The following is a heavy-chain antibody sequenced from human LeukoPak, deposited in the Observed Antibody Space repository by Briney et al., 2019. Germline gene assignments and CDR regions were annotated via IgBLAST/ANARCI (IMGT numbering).Heavy chain of an antibody. Sequence: GSLRLSCAASGFTFSSYWMSWVRQAPGKGLEWIGEINHSGSTNYNPSLKSRVTISVDTSKNQFSLKLSSVTAADTAVYYCASLWRRYYYYGMDVWGQGTTVTVSS. V-gene: IGHV4-34*01. J-gene: IGHJ6*02. CDR1: GFTFSSYW. CDR3: ASLWRRYYYYGMDV. CDR2: INHSGST. D-gene: IGHD3-3*01.